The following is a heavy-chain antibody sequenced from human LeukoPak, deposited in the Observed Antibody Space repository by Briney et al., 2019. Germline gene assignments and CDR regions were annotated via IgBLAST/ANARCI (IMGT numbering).Heavy chain of an antibody. D-gene: IGHD6-6*01. V-gene: IGHV1-2*02. J-gene: IGHJ4*02. CDR1: EYTFTGYY. CDR3: ASYPRYSSSPPFDY. Sequence: ASVKVSCKASEYTFTGYYMHWVRQAPGQGLEWMGWINPNTGVTNYAQRLQGRVTMTRDTTISTAYMELSRLTSDDTAVYYCASYPRYSSSPPFDYWGQGTLVTVSS. CDR2: INPNTGVT.